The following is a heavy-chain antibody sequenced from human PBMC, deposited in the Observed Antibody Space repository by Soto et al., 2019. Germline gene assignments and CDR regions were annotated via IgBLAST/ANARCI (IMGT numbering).Heavy chain of an antibody. CDR1: GGTFSSYA. CDR2: IIPIFGTA. D-gene: IGHD2-2*01. CDR3: ARPRYCSSTSCYAGAYYFDY. Sequence: SVKVSCKASGGTFSSYAISWVRQAPGQGLEWMGGIIPIFGTANYAQKFQGRVTITADESTSTAYMELSSLRSEDTAVYYCARPRYCSSTSCYAGAYYFDYWGQGTLVTVSS. V-gene: IGHV1-69*13. J-gene: IGHJ4*02.